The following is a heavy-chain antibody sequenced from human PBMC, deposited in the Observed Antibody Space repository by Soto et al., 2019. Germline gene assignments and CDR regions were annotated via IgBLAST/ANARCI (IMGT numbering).Heavy chain of an antibody. J-gene: IGHJ6*02. Sequence: KPSETLSLTCTVSGGSISSGDYYWSWIRQPPGKGLEWIGYIYYSGSTYYNPSLKSRVTISVDTSKNQFSLKLSSVTAADTAVYYCARSPNYDFWSGYYVYYGMDVWGQGTTVTVSS. CDR3: ARSPNYDFWSGYYVYYGMDV. D-gene: IGHD3-3*01. CDR1: GGSISSGDYY. V-gene: IGHV4-30-4*01. CDR2: IYYSGST.